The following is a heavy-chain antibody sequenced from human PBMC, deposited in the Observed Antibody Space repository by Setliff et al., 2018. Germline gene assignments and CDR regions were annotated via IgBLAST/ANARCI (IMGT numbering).Heavy chain of an antibody. D-gene: IGHD3-10*01. CDR3: ARHQFVGGYYGSVTYRHFDY. CDR1: GGSISRYH. J-gene: IGHJ4*02. CDR2: IYYSGTA. V-gene: IGHV4-59*05. Sequence: SETLSLTCTVSGGSISRYHWSWIRQPPGKGLEWIGSIYYSGTAYYNPSLKSRVTISVDTAKNQFSLQLTSGTATDTAVYYCARHQFVGGYYGSVTYRHFDYWGQGTLVTVSS.